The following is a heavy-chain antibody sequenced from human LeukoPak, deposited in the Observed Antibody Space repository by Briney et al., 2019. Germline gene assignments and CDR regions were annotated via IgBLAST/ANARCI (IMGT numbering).Heavy chain of an antibody. CDR1: GFTFSSYG. CDR3: AKVKDYYGSERSYYYMDV. CDR2: IRYDGSNK. V-gene: IGHV3-30*02. J-gene: IGHJ6*03. D-gene: IGHD3-10*01. Sequence: GGSLRLSCAASGFTFSSYGMHWVRQAPGKGLEWVAFIRYDGSNKYYADSVKGRFTISRDNSKNTLYLQMNSLRAEDTAVYYCAKVKDYYGSERSYYYMDVWGKGTTVTVSS.